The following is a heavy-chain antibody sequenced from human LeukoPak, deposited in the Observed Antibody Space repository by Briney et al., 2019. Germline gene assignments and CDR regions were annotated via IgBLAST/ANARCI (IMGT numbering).Heavy chain of an antibody. CDR1: GGSISSYY. V-gene: IGHV4-59*01. Sequence: SSETLSLTCTVSGGSISSYYWSWIRQPPGEGLEWIGYIYYSGSTNYNPSLKSRVTISVDTSKNQFSLKLSSVTAADTAVYYCARAGDTAMVRYYYYMDVWGKGTTVTVSS. CDR3: ARAGDTAMVRYYYYMDV. J-gene: IGHJ6*03. D-gene: IGHD5-18*01. CDR2: IYYSGST.